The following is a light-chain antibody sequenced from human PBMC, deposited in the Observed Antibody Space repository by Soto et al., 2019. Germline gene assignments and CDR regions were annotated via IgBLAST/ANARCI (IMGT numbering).Light chain of an antibody. CDR3: QHYNSYSEA. Sequence: DIQMTQSPSTLPASVSDTVPIICVASQSISNWLAWYQQKPGKAPKLLIYKASTLKSGVPSRFSGSGSGTEFTLTISSLQPDDFATYYCQHYNSYSEAFGQGTKVDIK. CDR2: KAS. V-gene: IGKV1-5*03. CDR1: QSISNW. J-gene: IGKJ1*01.